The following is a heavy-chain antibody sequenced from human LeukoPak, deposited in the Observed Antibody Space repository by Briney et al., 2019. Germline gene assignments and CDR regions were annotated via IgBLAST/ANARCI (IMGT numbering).Heavy chain of an antibody. CDR1: GDSISSYY. D-gene: IGHD6-13*01. J-gene: IGHJ4*02. V-gene: IGHV4-4*07. Sequence: SETLALTCTVSGDSISSYYWNWLRQPAGKGLEWIGRIYSSGSTNYNPSLKSRITMSVDTSRNQFSLKLSSVTAADTAVYYCARSLMDEAAAWGQGTLVTVSS. CDR2: IYSSGST. CDR3: ARSLMDEAAA.